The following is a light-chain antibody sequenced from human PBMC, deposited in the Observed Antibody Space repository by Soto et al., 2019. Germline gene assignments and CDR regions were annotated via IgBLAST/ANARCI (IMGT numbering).Light chain of an antibody. CDR2: GDS. J-gene: IGKJ1*01. Sequence: EIVRTQSPATMSVSPGERDTFSCRASQSVNTNLAWYQLKPGQSPSLLVYGDSIRATGIPARFSGSGSGTEYSLTISSLQSEDFGVYFCQQYDQWWTFGQGTKVEIK. CDR3: QQYDQWWT. CDR1: QSVNTN. V-gene: IGKV3-15*01.